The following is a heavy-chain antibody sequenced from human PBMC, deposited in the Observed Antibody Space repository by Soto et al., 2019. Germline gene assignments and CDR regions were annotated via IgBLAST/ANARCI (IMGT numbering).Heavy chain of an antibody. CDR3: ARDSLRYFDWFPANYYYGMDV. V-gene: IGHV3-33*01. Sequence: GGSLRLSCAASGFTFSSYGMHWVRQAPGKGLEWVAVIWYDGSNKYYADSVKGRFTISRDNSKNTLYLQMNSLRAEDTAVYYCARDSLRYFDWFPANYYYGMDVWGQGTTVTVSS. D-gene: IGHD3-9*01. CDR2: IWYDGSNK. CDR1: GFTFSSYG. J-gene: IGHJ6*02.